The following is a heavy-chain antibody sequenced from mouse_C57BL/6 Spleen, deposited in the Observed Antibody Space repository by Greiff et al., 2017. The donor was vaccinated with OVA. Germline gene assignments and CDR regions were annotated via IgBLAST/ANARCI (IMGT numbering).Heavy chain of an antibody. CDR1: GYTFTDYE. J-gene: IGHJ4*01. CDR2: IDPETGGT. CDR3: TRKGLRRAMDY. V-gene: IGHV1-15*01. Sequence: VQLQQSGAELVRPGASVTLSCKASGYTFTDYEMHWVKQTPVHGLEWIGAIDPETGGTAYNQKVKGKGILTADKTYSTADMELRSLTAADSAVSYCTRKGLRRAMDYWGQGTSVTVSS. D-gene: IGHD2-4*01.